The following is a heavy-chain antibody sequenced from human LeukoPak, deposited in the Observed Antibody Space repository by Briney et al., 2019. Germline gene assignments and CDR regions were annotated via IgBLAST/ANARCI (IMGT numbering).Heavy chain of an antibody. CDR1: GFTFSSYA. Sequence: GGSLRLSCAASGFTFSSYAMHWVRQAPGQGLEWMGWINPNSGGTNYAQKFQGRVTMTRDTSISTAYMELSRLRSDDTAVYYCAREGPYYFDYWGQGTLVTVSS. CDR3: AREGPYYFDY. J-gene: IGHJ4*02. V-gene: IGHV1-2*02. CDR2: INPNSGGT.